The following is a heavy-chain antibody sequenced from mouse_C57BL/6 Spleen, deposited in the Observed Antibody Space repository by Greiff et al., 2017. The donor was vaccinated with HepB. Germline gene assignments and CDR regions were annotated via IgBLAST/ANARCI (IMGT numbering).Heavy chain of an antibody. J-gene: IGHJ4*01. CDR2: IWGGGST. CDR1: GFSLTSYG. V-gene: IGHV2-9*01. Sequence: VRLVESGPGLVAPSQSLSITCTVSGFSLTSYGVDWVRQPPGKGLEWLGVIWGGGSTNYNSALMSRLSISKDNSKSKVFLKMNSLQPDDTAMYYCAKRQLRHDYAMDYWGQGTSVTVSS. CDR3: AKRQLRHDYAMDY. D-gene: IGHD3-2*02.